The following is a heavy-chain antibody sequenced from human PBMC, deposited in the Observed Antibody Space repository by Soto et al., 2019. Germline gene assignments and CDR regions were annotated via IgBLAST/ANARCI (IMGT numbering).Heavy chain of an antibody. D-gene: IGHD6-19*01. J-gene: IGHJ5*02. CDR2: ISGSGGST. CDR1: GFTFSTYA. V-gene: IGHV3-23*01. CDR3: AKMSGRVAVAARGFDP. Sequence: LRLSCAGSGFTFSTYAMSWVRQAPGKGLEWVSSISGSGGSTYYADSVKGRSTISRDNSKNTLYLQMNSLRAEDTAIYYCAKMSGRVAVAARGFDPWGQGTLVTVSS.